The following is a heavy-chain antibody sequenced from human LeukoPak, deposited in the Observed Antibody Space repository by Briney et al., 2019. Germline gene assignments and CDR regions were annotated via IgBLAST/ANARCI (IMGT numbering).Heavy chain of an antibody. CDR3: ARVVYSNYYYYMDV. V-gene: IGHV4-4*07. CDR1: GGSISSYY. D-gene: IGHD4-11*01. J-gene: IGHJ6*03. Sequence: PSETLSLTCTVSGGSISSYYWSWIRQPAGKGLEWIGRIHISGRTNSSPSLNSRVTISVETSKNQFSLNLSSVTAADTAVYYCARVVYSNYYYYMDVWGKGTTVTVSS. CDR2: IHISGRT.